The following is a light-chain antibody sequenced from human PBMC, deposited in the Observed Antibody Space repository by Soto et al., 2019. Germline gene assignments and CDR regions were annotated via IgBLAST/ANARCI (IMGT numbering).Light chain of an antibody. V-gene: IGKV3-20*01. J-gene: IGKJ4*01. CDR2: GAS. Sequence: EIVLTQSPATLSLSPGERATLSCRASQSVSSSYLAWYQQKPGQAPRLLIYGASSRATGIPDRFSGSGSGTDFTLIISRLEPEDFAVYYCQQYGSSPRLTFGGGTKVDIK. CDR1: QSVSSSY. CDR3: QQYGSSPRLT.